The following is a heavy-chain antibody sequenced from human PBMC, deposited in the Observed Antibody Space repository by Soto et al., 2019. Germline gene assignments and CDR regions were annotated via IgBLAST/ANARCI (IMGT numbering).Heavy chain of an antibody. CDR3: ATWRFDY. Sequence: SQNLSLTCAISGDSVSSNSAAWNWIRHSPSRGLEWLVRTYYRSKWYNEYAVSMRSRITINPDTPKNQFSRQRKSATPEDTAVYYWATWRFDYWGQGTLVTVSS. J-gene: IGHJ4*02. V-gene: IGHV6-1*01. CDR2: TYYRSKWYN. CDR1: GDSVSSNSAA.